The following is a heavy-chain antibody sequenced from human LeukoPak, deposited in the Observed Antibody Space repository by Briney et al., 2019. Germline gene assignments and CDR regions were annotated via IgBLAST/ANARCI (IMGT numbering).Heavy chain of an antibody. CDR1: GFTFSSYE. CDR3: AGGSGSYLLIDY. Sequence: PGGSLRLSCAASGFTFSSYEMNWVRQAPGKGLEWVSYISSSGSTIYYADSVKGRFTISRDNSKNTLHLQMISLRAEDTAVYYCAGGSGSYLLIDYWGQGTLVTVSS. D-gene: IGHD3-10*01. J-gene: IGHJ4*02. CDR2: ISSSGSTI. V-gene: IGHV3-48*03.